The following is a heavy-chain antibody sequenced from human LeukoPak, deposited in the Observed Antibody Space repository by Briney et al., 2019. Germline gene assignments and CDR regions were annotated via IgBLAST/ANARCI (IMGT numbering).Heavy chain of an antibody. V-gene: IGHV3-30-3*01. Sequence: GRSLRLSCAASGFTFSDYALHWVRQAPGKGLEWVADILYDGSNQYHADSVRGRFTTSRDNSKNALYLQMNSLRIEDTAVYYCARSTRSWIDYWGQGTLVTVSS. CDR1: GFTFSDYA. CDR2: ILYDGSNQ. D-gene: IGHD2-2*01. J-gene: IGHJ4*02. CDR3: ARSTRSWIDY.